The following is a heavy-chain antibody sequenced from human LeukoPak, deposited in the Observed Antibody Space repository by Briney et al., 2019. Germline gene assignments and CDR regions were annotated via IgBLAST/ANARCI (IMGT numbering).Heavy chain of an antibody. V-gene: IGHV1-18*01. CDR3: ARDNDGHDY. J-gene: IGHJ4*02. D-gene: IGHD1-1*01. CDR2: ISAYKSNT. CDR1: GYTLTSYG. Sequence: GSVKDSCKASGYTLTSYGISAVRQAPGQGLEWMGWISAYKSNTNYAQKLQGRVTMTTDTSTSTAYMELRSLRSDDTAVYYCARDNDGHDYWGQGTLVTVSS.